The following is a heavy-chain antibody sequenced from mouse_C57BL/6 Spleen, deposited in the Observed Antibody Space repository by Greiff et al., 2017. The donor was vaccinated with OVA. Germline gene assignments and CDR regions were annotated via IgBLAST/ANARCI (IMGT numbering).Heavy chain of an antibody. CDR2: ISDGGSYT. D-gene: IGHD2-3*01. V-gene: IGHV5-4*01. Sequence: DVQLVESGGGLVKPGGSLKLSCAASGFTFSSYAMSWVRQTPEKRLEWVATISDGGSYTYYPDNVKGRFTISRDNAKNNLYLQMSHLKSEDTAMYYCARGRWPWVFDYWGQGTTLTVSS. CDR1: GFTFSSYA. J-gene: IGHJ2*01. CDR3: ARGRWPWVFDY.